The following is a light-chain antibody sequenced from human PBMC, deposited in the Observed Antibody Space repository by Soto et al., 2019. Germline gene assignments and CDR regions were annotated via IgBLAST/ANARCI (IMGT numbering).Light chain of an antibody. J-gene: IGLJ2*01. CDR3: QAWDSSNVV. CDR1: KLGDKY. Sequence: ELTQPPSVSVSPGQTASITCSGDKLGDKYACWYQQKPGQSPVLVIYQDSKRPSGIPERFSGSNSGNTATLTISGTQAMDEADYYCQAWDSSNVVFGGGTKVTVL. V-gene: IGLV3-1*01. CDR2: QDS.